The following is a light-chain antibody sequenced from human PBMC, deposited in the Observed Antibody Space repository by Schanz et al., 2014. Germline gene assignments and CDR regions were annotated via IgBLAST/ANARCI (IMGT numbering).Light chain of an antibody. CDR3: HQYGSSPLT. CDR1: QSVYANF. Sequence: EIVLTQSPGTLSLSPGERVTLSCRASQSVYANFLAWYQQKPGQAPRLLIYAASSRATGIPDRFSARGSGTDFTLTISRLEPEDFAVYFCHQYGSSPLTFGQGTRLEIK. V-gene: IGKV3-20*01. J-gene: IGKJ5*01. CDR2: AAS.